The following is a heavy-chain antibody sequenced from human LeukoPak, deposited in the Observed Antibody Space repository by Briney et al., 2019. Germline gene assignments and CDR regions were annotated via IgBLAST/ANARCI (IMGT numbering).Heavy chain of an antibody. V-gene: IGHV2-5*02. D-gene: IGHD6-19*01. CDR3: AHTLPQKWLVQFDY. CDR2: IYWDDDK. CDR1: GFSLTTSGVG. J-gene: IGHJ4*02. Sequence: SGPTLLKPTQTLTLTCTFSGFSLTTSGVGVGWIRQPPGKALEWLALIYWDDDKRLSVSLKSRLTITKDTSKNQVVLTMTNMDPVDTATYYCAHTLPQKWLVQFDYWGQGTLVTVSS.